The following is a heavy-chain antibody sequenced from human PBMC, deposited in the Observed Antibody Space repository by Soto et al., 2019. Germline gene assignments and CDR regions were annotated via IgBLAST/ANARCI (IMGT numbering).Heavy chain of an antibody. D-gene: IGHD2-2*01. CDR3: ARGPSSTSCYEFDY. V-gene: IGHV4-59*01. CDR2: IYYSGST. CDR1: GGSISSYY. J-gene: IGHJ4*02. Sequence: SETLSLTCTVSGGSISSYYWSWIRQPPGKGLEWIGYIYYSGSTNYNPSLKSRVTISVDTSKNQFSLKLSSVTAADTAVYYCARGPSSTSCYEFDYWGQGTLVTVSS.